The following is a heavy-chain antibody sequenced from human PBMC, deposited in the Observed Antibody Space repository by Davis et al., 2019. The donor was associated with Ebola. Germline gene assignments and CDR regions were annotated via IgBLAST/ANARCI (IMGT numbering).Heavy chain of an antibody. Sequence: PGGSLRLSCAASGFSFSSYWMSWVRQAPGKGLEWVASIKQDGSEKYYVDSVKGRFTISRDNAKNSLYLQMNSLRDEDTAVYYCARERWLQFVYFDYWGQGTLVTVSS. CDR1: GFSFSSYW. D-gene: IGHD5-24*01. CDR3: ARERWLQFVYFDY. CDR2: IKQDGSEK. J-gene: IGHJ4*02. V-gene: IGHV3-7*01.